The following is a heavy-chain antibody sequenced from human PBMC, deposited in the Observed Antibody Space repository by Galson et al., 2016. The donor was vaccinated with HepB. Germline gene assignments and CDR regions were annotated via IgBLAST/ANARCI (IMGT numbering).Heavy chain of an antibody. J-gene: IGHJ5*02. V-gene: IGHV4-31*03. CDR1: GGSITSGGYY. Sequence: TLSLTCSVFGGSITSGGYYWSWIRQHPGKGLEWIAFMYHTGSTYYNPSLMSRVTISVDTSKNQFSLKLSSLTAADTAVYYCARESDTSGYYGGFDPWGQGTLVTVAS. CDR2: MYHTGST. D-gene: IGHD3-22*01. CDR3: ARESDTSGYYGGFDP.